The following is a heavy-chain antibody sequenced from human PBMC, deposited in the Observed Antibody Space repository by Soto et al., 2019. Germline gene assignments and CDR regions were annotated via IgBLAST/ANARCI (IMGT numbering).Heavy chain of an antibody. CDR2: IGTLYDT. V-gene: IGHV3-13*01. CDR3: ARSGCSNSGNCIDN. D-gene: IGHD3-10*01. Sequence: GGSLRLSCVASGFIFRDFDLYWVRQVAGKGLEWVSGIGTLYDTFYEGSVRGRFTISRDNAENTLYLQINSLRADDTAVYYCARSGCSNSGNCIDNWGQGSLVTVSS. CDR1: GFIFRDFD. J-gene: IGHJ5*02.